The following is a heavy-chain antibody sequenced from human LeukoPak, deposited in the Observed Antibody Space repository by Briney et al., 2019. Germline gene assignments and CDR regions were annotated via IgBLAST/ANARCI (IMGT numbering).Heavy chain of an antibody. J-gene: IGHJ6*03. CDR3: AKEGSGSYSNYYYYMDV. CDR2: ISYDGSNK. CDR1: GFTFSSYG. D-gene: IGHD1-26*01. V-gene: IGHV3-30*18. Sequence: GGSLRLSCAASGFTFSSYGMHWVRQAPGKGLEWVAVISYDGSNKYYADSVKGRFTISRDNSKNTLYLQMNSLRAEDTAVYYCAKEGSGSYSNYYYYMDVWGKGTTVTVSS.